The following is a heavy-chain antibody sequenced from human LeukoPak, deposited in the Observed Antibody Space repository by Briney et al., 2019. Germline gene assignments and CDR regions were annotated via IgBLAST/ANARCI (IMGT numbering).Heavy chain of an antibody. CDR3: ARAGSDYCGGDCPKFDY. Sequence: ASVKVSCKASGYTFTSHYMHWVRQAPGQGLEWMGIINPSGGSTSYAQKFQGRVTMTRDTSTSTVYMELSSLRSVDTAVYYCARAGSDYCGGDCPKFDYWGQGTLVTVSS. V-gene: IGHV1-46*01. D-gene: IGHD2-21*02. J-gene: IGHJ4*02. CDR1: GYTFTSHY. CDR2: INPSGGST.